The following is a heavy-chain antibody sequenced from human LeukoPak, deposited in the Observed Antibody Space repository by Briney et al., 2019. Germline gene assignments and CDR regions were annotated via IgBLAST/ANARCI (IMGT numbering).Heavy chain of an antibody. Sequence: SETLSLTCTVSGGSINSGDYYWTWIRQPPGKGLEWIGYIYYSGTTNYYPSLKSRVTIALDTSKNQFSLKLNSVTAADTAVYYCARFGTSSSRFFDQWGQGTLVTVSS. CDR3: ARFGTSSSRFFDQ. CDR2: IYYSGTT. CDR1: GGSINSGDYY. D-gene: IGHD6-6*01. V-gene: IGHV4-61*08. J-gene: IGHJ4*02.